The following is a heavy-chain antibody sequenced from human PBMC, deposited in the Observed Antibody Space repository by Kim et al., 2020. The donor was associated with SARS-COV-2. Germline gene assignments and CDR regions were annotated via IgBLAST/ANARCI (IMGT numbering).Heavy chain of an antibody. Sequence: VKGRFTISRANAKNSLYLQMTRLRAEDTALYYCAKDMVRGVIIGNWFDPWGQGTLVTVSS. CDR3: AKDMVRGVIIGNWFDP. J-gene: IGHJ5*02. V-gene: IGHV3-9*01. D-gene: IGHD3-10*01.